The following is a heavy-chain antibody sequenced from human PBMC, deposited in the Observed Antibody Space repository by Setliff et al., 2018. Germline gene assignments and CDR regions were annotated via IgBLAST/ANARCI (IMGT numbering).Heavy chain of an antibody. D-gene: IGHD1-7*01. V-gene: IGHV1-69*06. CDR1: GYTFTGYY. J-gene: IGHJ5*02. CDR2: MNPIFGTA. Sequence: SVKVSCKASGYTFTGYYMHWVRQAPGQGLEWMGWMNPIFGTANYAQKFQGRVTITADKSTSTAYMELSSLRSEDTAVYYCASQGKLELRRWWFDPWGQGTLVTVSS. CDR3: ASQGKLELRRWWFDP.